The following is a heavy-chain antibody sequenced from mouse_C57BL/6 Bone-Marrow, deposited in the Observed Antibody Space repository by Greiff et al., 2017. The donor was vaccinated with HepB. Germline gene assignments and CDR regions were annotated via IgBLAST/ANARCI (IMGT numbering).Heavy chain of an antibody. Sequence: EVKLQESGPGLVKPSQSLSLTCSVTGYSITSGYYWNWIRQFPGNKLEWMGYISYDGSNNYNPSLKNRISITRDTSKNQFFLKLNSVTTEDTATYYCARGILYGKGAYWGQGTLVTVSA. CDR2: ISYDGSN. D-gene: IGHD2-1*01. CDR1: GYSITSGYY. V-gene: IGHV3-6*01. CDR3: ARGILYGKGAY. J-gene: IGHJ3*01.